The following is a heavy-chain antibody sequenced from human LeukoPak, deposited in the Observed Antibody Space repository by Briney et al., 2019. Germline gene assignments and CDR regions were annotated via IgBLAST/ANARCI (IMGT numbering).Heavy chain of an antibody. V-gene: IGHV3-21*01. Sequence: AGSLRLSCAASGFTFSSCGFNWVRQAPGKGLEWVSSIGPTGTDSHYADSVRGRFTISRDNAKNSMYLQMDSLTDEDTAVYYCATETIVRHYDYWGQGTLLTVSS. CDR3: ATETIVRHYDY. D-gene: IGHD6-6*01. CDR2: IGPTGTDS. CDR1: GFTFSSCG. J-gene: IGHJ4*02.